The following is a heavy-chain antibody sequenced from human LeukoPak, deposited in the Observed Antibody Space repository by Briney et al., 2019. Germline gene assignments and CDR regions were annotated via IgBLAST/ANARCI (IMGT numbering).Heavy chain of an antibody. CDR3: ARHFHSAWFGF. Sequence: GGSLKISCKCSGFDFTAYGIAWVRQMPGKGLEWMGNIYPGGSNGRYSPSFKGQVTMSADKSITTVYLQWSSLKASDTAMYYCARHFHSAWFGFWGQGSLVTVSS. D-gene: IGHD5-18*01. CDR2: IYPGGSNG. CDR1: GFDFTAYG. V-gene: IGHV5-51*01. J-gene: IGHJ4*02.